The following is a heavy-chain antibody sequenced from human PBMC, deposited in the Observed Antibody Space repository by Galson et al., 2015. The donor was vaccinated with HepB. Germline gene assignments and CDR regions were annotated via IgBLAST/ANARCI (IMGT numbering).Heavy chain of an antibody. D-gene: IGHD3-10*01. Sequence: SLRLSCAASGFTFSSYSMNWVRQAPGKGLEWVSSISSSSRYINYADSVKGRFTVSRDNAKNSLYLQMNNLRAEDTAVYYCARDRGYYGSGSYYNGNWYFDVWGRGTLVTVSS. CDR2: ISSSSRYI. V-gene: IGHV3-21*01. CDR1: GFTFSSYS. J-gene: IGHJ2*01. CDR3: ARDRGYYGSGSYYNGNWYFDV.